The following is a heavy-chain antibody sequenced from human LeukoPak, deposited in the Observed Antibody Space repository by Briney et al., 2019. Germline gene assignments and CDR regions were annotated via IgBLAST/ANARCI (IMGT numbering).Heavy chain of an antibody. V-gene: IGHV4-39*07. J-gene: IGHJ4*02. CDR3: ARASLSIVGATNFDY. Sequence: SETLSLTCTVSGGSISSSSYYWGWIRQPPGRGLEWIGSIYYSGSTYYNPSLKSRVTISVDTSKNQFSLKLSSVTAADTAVYYCARASLSIVGATNFDYWGQGTLVTVSS. D-gene: IGHD1-26*01. CDR2: IYYSGST. CDR1: GGSISSSSYY.